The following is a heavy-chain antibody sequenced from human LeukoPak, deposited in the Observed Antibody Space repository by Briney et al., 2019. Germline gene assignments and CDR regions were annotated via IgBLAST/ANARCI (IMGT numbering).Heavy chain of an antibody. Sequence: ASVKVSCKASGYTFTSYAMNWVRQAPGQGLEWMGWINPNSGGTNYAQKFQGRVTMTRDTSISTAYMELSRLRSDDTAVYYCARRVVGATIDYWGQGTLVTVSS. CDR3: ARRVVGATIDY. D-gene: IGHD1-26*01. CDR2: INPNSGGT. CDR1: GYTFTSYA. V-gene: IGHV1-2*02. J-gene: IGHJ4*02.